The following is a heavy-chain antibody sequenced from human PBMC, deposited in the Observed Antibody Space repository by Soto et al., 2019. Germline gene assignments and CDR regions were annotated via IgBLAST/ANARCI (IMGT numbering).Heavy chain of an antibody. V-gene: IGHV4-4*02. J-gene: IGHJ6*02. CDR3: ARDDSSGWVPVYYYYGMDV. CDR1: GGSSGSSSG. CDR2: IYHSGST. D-gene: IGHD3-22*01. Sequence: SETLCLSCAVSGGSSGSSSGWSWVRQPPGKGLEWIGEIYHSGSTNYNPSLKSRVTISVDKSTSTAYMELSSLRSEDTAVYYCARDDSSGWVPVYYYYGMDVWGQGTTVTVSS.